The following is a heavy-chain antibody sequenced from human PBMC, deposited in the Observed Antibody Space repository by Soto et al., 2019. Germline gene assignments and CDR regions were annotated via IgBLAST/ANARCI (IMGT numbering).Heavy chain of an antibody. D-gene: IGHD3-22*01. V-gene: IGHV1-18*04. Sequence: ASVKVSCKASGYTFTSYGISWVRQAPGQGLEWRGWISAYNGNTNYAQKLQGRVTMTTDTSTSTAYMELRSLRSDDTAVYYCARDYYDSSGYSQPFDYWGQGTLVTVSS. CDR3: ARDYYDSSGYSQPFDY. J-gene: IGHJ4*02. CDR2: ISAYNGNT. CDR1: GYTFTSYG.